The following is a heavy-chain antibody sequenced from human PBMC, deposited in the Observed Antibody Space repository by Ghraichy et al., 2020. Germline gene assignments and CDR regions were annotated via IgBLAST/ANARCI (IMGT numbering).Heavy chain of an antibody. CDR3: ARQLEIFGVVIILGY. V-gene: IGHV4-34*01. J-gene: IGHJ4*02. CDR2: INHSGST. Sequence: LSLTCAVYGGSFSGYYWSWIRQPPGKGLEWIGEINHSGSTNYNPSLKSRVTISVDTSKNQFSLKLSSVTAADTAVYYCARQLEIFGVVIILGYWGQGTLVTVSS. D-gene: IGHD3-3*01. CDR1: GGSFSGYY.